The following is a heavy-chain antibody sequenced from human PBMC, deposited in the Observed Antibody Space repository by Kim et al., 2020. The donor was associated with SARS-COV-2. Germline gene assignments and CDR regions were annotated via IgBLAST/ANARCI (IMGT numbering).Heavy chain of an antibody. D-gene: IGHD3-22*01. CDR3: AREALTMIVVVANWFDP. J-gene: IGHJ5*02. V-gene: IGHV3-30*04. CDR2: ISYDGSNK. Sequence: GGSLRLSCAASGFTFSSYAMHWVRQAPGKGLEWVAVISYDGSNKYYADSVKGRFTISRDNSKNTLYLQMNSLRAEDTAVYYCAREALTMIVVVANWFDP. CDR1: GFTFSSYA.